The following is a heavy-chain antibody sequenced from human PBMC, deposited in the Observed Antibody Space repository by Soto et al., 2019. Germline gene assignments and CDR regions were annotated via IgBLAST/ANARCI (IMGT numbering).Heavy chain of an antibody. D-gene: IGHD3-3*01. J-gene: IGHJ2*01. Sequence: QVQLVESGGGVVPPGRPLRLSCAASGFTFNNYGMHWVRQAPGKGLEWLAVILYDGSKKYYADSVKGRFTISRDNSKNTVYLQMNSLRAEDTALYYCVRADEWLVHWYSDLWGRGTLVTVSS. CDR1: GFTFNNYG. V-gene: IGHV3-33*01. CDR2: ILYDGSKK. CDR3: VRADEWLVHWYSDL.